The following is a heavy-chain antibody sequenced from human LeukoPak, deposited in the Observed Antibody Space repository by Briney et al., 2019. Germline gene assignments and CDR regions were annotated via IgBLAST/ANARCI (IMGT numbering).Heavy chain of an antibody. Sequence: GGSLRLSCATSGFTFSKYSMNWVRQAPGKGLEWVSSMSGGTPYIYYADSVKGRFTISRDNTKNLLFLEMNNLRGDDTAIYYCVRESRPGGAMGLYHNLDYWGQGTLVAASS. J-gene: IGHJ4*02. CDR3: VRESRPGGAMGLYHNLDY. D-gene: IGHD1-1*01. V-gene: IGHV3-21*01. CDR1: GFTFSKYS. CDR2: MSGGTPYI.